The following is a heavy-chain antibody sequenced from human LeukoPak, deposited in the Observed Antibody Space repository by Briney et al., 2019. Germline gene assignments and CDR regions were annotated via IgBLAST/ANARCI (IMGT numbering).Heavy chain of an antibody. Sequence: ASVKVSCKASGYTFTSYDINWVRQATGQGLEWLGWMNPNSGNTGYAQKFQGRVTITRNTSMSTAYMELSSLRSEDTAVYYCARGRGYYDSSGYYRWGQGTLVTVSS. CDR1: GYTFTSYD. CDR3: ARGRGYYDSSGYYR. V-gene: IGHV1-8*03. J-gene: IGHJ4*02. CDR2: MNPNSGNT. D-gene: IGHD3-22*01.